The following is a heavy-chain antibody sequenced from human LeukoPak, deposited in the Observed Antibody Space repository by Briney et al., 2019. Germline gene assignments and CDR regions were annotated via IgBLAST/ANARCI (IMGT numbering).Heavy chain of an antibody. CDR1: GFTFSGYN. CDR2: ISSSSSYI. Sequence: PGGSLRLSCAASGFTFSGYNMNWVRQAPGKGLEWVSSISSSSSYIYYADSVKGRFTISRDNAKNSLYLQMNSLRAEDTAVYYCASTYYYDSSGYYPPEDYWGQGTLVTVSS. J-gene: IGHJ4*02. D-gene: IGHD3-22*01. V-gene: IGHV3-21*01. CDR3: ASTYYYDSSGYYPPEDY.